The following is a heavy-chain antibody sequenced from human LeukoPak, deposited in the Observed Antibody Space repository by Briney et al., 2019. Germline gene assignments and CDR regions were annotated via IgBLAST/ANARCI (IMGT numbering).Heavy chain of an antibody. CDR2: IKQDGSEK. Sequence: GGSLRLSCAASGFTFSSSWMSCVRPAPGKGLEWVANIKQDGSEKYYVDSVKGRFTISRDNAKNTLYLQMNSLRAEDTAVYYCARRVGYYYDSSGYLDYWGQGTLVTVSS. J-gene: IGHJ4*02. D-gene: IGHD3-22*01. CDR1: GFTFSSSW. CDR3: ARRVGYYYDSSGYLDY. V-gene: IGHV3-7*01.